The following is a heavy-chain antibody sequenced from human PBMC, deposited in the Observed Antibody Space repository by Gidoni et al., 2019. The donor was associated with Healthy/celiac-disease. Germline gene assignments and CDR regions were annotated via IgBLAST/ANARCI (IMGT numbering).Heavy chain of an antibody. CDR3: ARMRGDSSSWNLDY. CDR1: GFSLSTSGMC. D-gene: IGHD6-13*01. CDR2: IDWDDDK. V-gene: IGHV2-70*15. Sequence: QVTLRESGPALVKPTQTLTLTCTFSGFSLSTSGMCVSWIRQPPGKALEWLARIDWDDDKYYSTSLKTRLTISKDTSKNQVVLTMTNMDPVDTATYYCARMRGDSSSWNLDYWGQGTLVTVSS. J-gene: IGHJ4*02.